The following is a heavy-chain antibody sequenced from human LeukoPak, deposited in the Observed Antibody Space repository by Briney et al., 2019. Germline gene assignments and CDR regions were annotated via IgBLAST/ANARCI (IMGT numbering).Heavy chain of an antibody. CDR3: ARDETVRYSYGPGSHLGGY. CDR1: GGTFSSYA. CDR2: IIPILGIA. Sequence: SVKVSFKASGGTFSSYAISWVRQAPGQGLEWMGRIIPILGIANYAQKFQGRVTITADKSTSTAYMELSSLRSEDTAVYYCARDETVRYSYGPGSHLGGYWGQGTLVTVSS. J-gene: IGHJ4*02. D-gene: IGHD5-18*01. V-gene: IGHV1-69*04.